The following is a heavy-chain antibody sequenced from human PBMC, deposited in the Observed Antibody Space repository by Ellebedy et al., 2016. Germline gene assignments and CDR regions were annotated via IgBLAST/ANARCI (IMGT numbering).Heavy chain of an antibody. V-gene: IGHV1-24*01. D-gene: IGHD6-6*01. Sequence: ASVKVSCKVSGYTLTELSMHWVRQAPGKGLEWMGGFDPEDGETIYAQKFQGRVTMTEDTSTDTAYMELSSLRSEDTAVYYCATVSQKKQLGYDYYGMDVWGQGTTVTVSS. CDR3: ATVSQKKQLGYDYYGMDV. CDR2: FDPEDGET. J-gene: IGHJ6*02. CDR1: GYTLTELS.